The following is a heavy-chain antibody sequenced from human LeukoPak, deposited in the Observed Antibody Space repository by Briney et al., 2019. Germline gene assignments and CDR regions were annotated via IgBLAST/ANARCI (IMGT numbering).Heavy chain of an antibody. CDR2: IYYSGST. CDR1: GGSISSYY. D-gene: IGHD3-22*01. V-gene: IGHV4-59*01. J-gene: IGHJ3*02. Sequence: SETLSPTCTVSGGSISSYYWSWIRQPPGKGLEWIGYIYYSGSTNYNPSLKSRVTISVDTSKNQFSLKLSSVTAADTAVYYCARATYYYDSSGWRHAFDIWGQGTMVTVSS. CDR3: ARATYYYDSSGWRHAFDI.